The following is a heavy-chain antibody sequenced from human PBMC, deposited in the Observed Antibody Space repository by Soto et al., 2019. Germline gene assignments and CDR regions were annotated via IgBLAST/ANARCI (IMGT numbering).Heavy chain of an antibody. J-gene: IGHJ6*03. CDR3: ARGNDYGDYYYYYMDV. CDR2: MNPNSGNT. CDR1: GYTFTSYD. Sequence: QVQLVQSGAEVKKPGASVKVSCRASGYTFTSYDINWVRQATGQGLEWMGWMNPNSGNTGYAQKFQGRVTMTRNTSISTAYMELSSLRSEDTAVYYCARGNDYGDYYYYYMDVWGKGTTVTVSS. D-gene: IGHD4-17*01. V-gene: IGHV1-8*01.